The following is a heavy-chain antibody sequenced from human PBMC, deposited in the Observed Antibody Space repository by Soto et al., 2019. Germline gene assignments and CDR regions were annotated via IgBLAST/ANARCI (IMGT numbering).Heavy chain of an antibody. CDR1: GGPISSSSYY. CDR2: IYYSGST. Sequence: KPSETLSLTCTVSGGPISSSSYYWGWIRQPPGKGLEWIGRIYYSGSTYYNPSLKSRVTISVDTSKNQFSLKLSSVTAADTAVYYCARRGAAAGDYYYYYGMDVWGQGTTVTVSS. V-gene: IGHV4-39*01. D-gene: IGHD6-13*01. J-gene: IGHJ6*02. CDR3: ARRGAAAGDYYYYYGMDV.